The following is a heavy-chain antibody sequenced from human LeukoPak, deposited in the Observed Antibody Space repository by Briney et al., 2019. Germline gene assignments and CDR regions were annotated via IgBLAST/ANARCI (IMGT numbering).Heavy chain of an antibody. Sequence: GGSLRLSCAASGFTFSSYAMSWVRQAPGKGLEWVSSITGSSASTYYADSVKGRFTISRDNSKNTLYLQMNSLRAADTAVYFCAKLDFYDTHWGQGTLVTVSS. CDR1: GFTFSSYA. V-gene: IGHV3-23*01. CDR3: AKLDFYDTH. D-gene: IGHD3-22*01. J-gene: IGHJ4*02. CDR2: ITGSSAST.